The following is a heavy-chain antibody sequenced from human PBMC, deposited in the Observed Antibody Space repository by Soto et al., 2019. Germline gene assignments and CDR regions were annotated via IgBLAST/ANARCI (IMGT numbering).Heavy chain of an antibody. CDR2: IYPGDSDT. D-gene: IGHD3-3*01. CDR3: ARCFRSGSPPDYYYGMDV. CDR1: GYSFTSYW. J-gene: IGHJ6*02. V-gene: IGHV5-51*01. Sequence: PGESLKISCKGSGYSFTSYWIGWVRQMPGKGLEWMGIIYPGDSDTRYSPSFQGQVTISADKSISTAYLQWSSLKASDTAMYYCARCFRSGSPPDYYYGMDVWGQGTTVTVSS.